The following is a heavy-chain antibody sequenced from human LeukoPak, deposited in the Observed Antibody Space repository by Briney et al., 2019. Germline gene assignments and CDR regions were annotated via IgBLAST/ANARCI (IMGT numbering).Heavy chain of an antibody. D-gene: IGHD3-10*01. V-gene: IGHV3-9*03. Sequence: GGSLRLSCAASGFTFDDYAMHWVRQAPGKGLEWVSGISWNSGSIGYADSVKGRFTISRDNAKNSLYLKMNSLRAEDMALYYCAKDKGYGSGSYNYFDYWGQGTLVTVSS. CDR3: AKDKGYGSGSYNYFDY. CDR1: GFTFDDYA. CDR2: ISWNSGSI. J-gene: IGHJ4*02.